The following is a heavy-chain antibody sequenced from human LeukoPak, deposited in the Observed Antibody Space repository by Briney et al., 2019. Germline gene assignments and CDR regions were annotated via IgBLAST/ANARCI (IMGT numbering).Heavy chain of an antibody. Sequence: GGSLRLSCAASGYSFSRYDMTWVPHAPGRGLEWVSSIRPSGDETYYGDSVKGRFTISRYNSKNTVYLQMNNMRVYDTAVYYCARGAEWHWFDPWGQGTLVTVSS. CDR3: ARGAEWHWFDP. CDR1: GYSFSRYD. CDR2: IRPSGDET. V-gene: IGHV3-23*01. J-gene: IGHJ5*02. D-gene: IGHD3-3*01.